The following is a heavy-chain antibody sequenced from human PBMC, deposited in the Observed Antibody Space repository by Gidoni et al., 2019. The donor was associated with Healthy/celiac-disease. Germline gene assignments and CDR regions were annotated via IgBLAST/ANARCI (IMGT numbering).Heavy chain of an antibody. CDR1: GFTFSSYA. CDR3: ARDPTTTNVLRFLEWLAPSFDY. D-gene: IGHD3-3*01. J-gene: IGHJ4*02. CDR2: ISYDGSNK. Sequence: QVQLVESGGGVVQPGRSLRLSCAASGFTFSSYAMHWVRQAPGKRLEWVAVISYDGSNKYYADSVKGRFTISRDNSKNTLYLQMNSLRAEDTAVYYCARDPTTTNVLRFLEWLAPSFDYWGQGTLVTVSS. V-gene: IGHV3-30-3*01.